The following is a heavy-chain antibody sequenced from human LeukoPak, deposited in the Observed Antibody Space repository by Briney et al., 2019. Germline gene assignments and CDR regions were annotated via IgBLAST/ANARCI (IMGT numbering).Heavy chain of an antibody. CDR3: AKSPTVDAAFDI. D-gene: IGHD4-23*01. V-gene: IGHV3-23*01. CDR2: IGYTGDST. J-gene: IGHJ3*02. CDR1: GFTFSSYA. Sequence: GGSLRLSCAASGFTFSSYAMNWVRQAPGEGLEWVSGIGYTGDSTFYADSVKGRFTVSRDSSKNTLFLHMNSLRAEDTALYYCAKSPTVDAAFDIWGQGTMVTVSS.